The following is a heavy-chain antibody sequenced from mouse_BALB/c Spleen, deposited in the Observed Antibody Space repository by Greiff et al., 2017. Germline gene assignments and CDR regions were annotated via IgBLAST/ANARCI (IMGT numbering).Heavy chain of an antibody. D-gene: IGHD2-1*01. CDR1: GFTFSSFG. Sequence: EVKVVESGGGLVQPGGSRKLSCAASGFTFSSFGMHWVRQAPEKGLEWVAYISSGSSTIYYADTVKGRFTISRDNPKNTLFLQMTSLRSEDTAMYYCARTGPYGNYAMDYWGQGTSVTVSS. CDR2: ISSGSSTI. CDR3: ARTGPYGNYAMDY. J-gene: IGHJ4*01. V-gene: IGHV5-17*02.